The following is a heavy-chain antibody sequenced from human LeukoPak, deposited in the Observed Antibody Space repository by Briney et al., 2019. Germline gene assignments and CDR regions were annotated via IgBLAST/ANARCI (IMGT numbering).Heavy chain of an antibody. CDR3: AREYSSSVDAFDI. J-gene: IGHJ3*02. CDR2: TYYRSKWYN. V-gene: IGHV6-1*01. CDR1: GDSVSSNTAA. Sequence: SQTLSLTCAISGDSVSSNTAAWNWIRQSPSRGLEWLGRTYYRSKWYNDYAVSVKSRITINPDTSKNQFSLHLTSVSPEDTAVYYCAREYSSSVDAFDIWGQGTMVTVSS. D-gene: IGHD6-6*01.